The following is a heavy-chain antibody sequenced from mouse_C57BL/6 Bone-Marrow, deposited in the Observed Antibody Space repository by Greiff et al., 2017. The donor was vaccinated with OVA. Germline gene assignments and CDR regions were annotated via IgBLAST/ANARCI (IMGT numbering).Heavy chain of an antibody. Sequence: VQLQQSGPVLVKPGASVKMSCKASGYTFTDYYMNWVKQSHGKSLEWIGVINPYNGGTSYNQKFKGKATLTVDKSSSTAYMELNSLTSEDSAVYYCARPTVVDWYFDVWGTGTTVTVSS. D-gene: IGHD1-1*01. CDR3: ARPTVVDWYFDV. V-gene: IGHV1-19*01. CDR1: GYTFTDYY. CDR2: INPYNGGT. J-gene: IGHJ1*03.